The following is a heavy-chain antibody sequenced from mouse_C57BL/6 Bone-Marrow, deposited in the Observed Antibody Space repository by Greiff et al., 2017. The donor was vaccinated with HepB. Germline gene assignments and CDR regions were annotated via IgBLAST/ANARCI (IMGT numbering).Heavy chain of an antibody. CDR3: ARHCRMDY. V-gene: IGHV5-12*01. J-gene: IGHJ4*01. CDR2: ISNGGGST. CDR1: GFTFSDYY. Sequence: EVQLVESGGGLVQPGGSLKLSCAASGFTFSDYYMYWVRQTPEKRLEWVAYISNGGGSTYYPDTVKGRFTISRDNAKNTLYLQMSRLKSEDTAMYYCARHCRMDYWGQGTSVTVSS.